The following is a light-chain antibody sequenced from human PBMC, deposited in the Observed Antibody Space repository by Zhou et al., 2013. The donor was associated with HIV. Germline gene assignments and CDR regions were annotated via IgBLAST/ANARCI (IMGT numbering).Light chain of an antibody. J-gene: IGKJ2*03. CDR2: DAS. CDR1: QDISNY. CDR3: QQPGS. V-gene: IGKV1-33*01. Sequence: DIQMTQSPSSLSASVGDRVTITCQASQDISNYLNWYQQKPGKAPKLLIYDASNLETGVPSRFSGSGSGTDFTFTISSLQPEDFATYYCQQPGSFGQGTKLEIK.